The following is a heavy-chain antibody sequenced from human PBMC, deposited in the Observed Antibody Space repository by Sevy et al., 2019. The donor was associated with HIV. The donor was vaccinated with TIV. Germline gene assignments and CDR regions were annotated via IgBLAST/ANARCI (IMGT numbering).Heavy chain of an antibody. CDR3: AKDGGRVVVAATPFDY. CDR1: GFTFSSYA. V-gene: IGHV3-23*01. J-gene: IGHJ4*02. Sequence: GGSLRLSCAASGFTFSSYAMSWVRQAPGKGLEWVSAISGSGGSTYYADSVKGRFTISRDKSKNTLYLQMNSLRAEDTAVYYCAKDGGRVVVAATPFDYWGQGTLVTVSS. CDR2: ISGSGGST. D-gene: IGHD2-15*01.